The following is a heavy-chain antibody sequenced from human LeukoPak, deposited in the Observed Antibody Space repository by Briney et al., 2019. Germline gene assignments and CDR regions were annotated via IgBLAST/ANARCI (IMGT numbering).Heavy chain of an antibody. J-gene: IGHJ4*02. CDR3: AREMGGWGSWRVFDY. CDR1: GGSISSGSYY. D-gene: IGHD3-10*01. V-gene: IGHV4-61*02. Sequence: ASETLSLTCTVSGGSISSGSYYWSWIRQPAGKGLEWIGRIYTSGSTNYNPSLKSRVTISVDTSKNQFSLKLSSVTAADTAVYYCAREMGGWGSWRVFDYWGQGTLVTVSS. CDR2: IYTSGST.